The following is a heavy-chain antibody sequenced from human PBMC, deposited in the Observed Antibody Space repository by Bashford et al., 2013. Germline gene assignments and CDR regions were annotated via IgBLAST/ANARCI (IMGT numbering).Heavy chain of an antibody. CDR2: ISSSGSTI. CDR3: ARDQDYYANPDDAFDI. D-gene: IGHD3-10*01. J-gene: IGHJ3*02. Sequence: VRQAPGKGLEWVSYISSSGSTIYYADSVKGRFTISRDNAKNSLYLQMNSLRAEDTAVYYCARDQDYYANPDDAFDIWGQGTMVTVSS. V-gene: IGHV3-48*03.